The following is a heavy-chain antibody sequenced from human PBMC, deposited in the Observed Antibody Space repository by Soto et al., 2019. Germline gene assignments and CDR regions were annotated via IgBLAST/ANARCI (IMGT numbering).Heavy chain of an antibody. J-gene: IGHJ4*02. Sequence: QVQLVESGGGVVQPGRSLRLSCAASGFTFSSYGMHWVRQAPGKGLEWVAVISYDGSNKYYADSVKGRFTISRDNSKNTLYLQMNSLRAEDTAVYYCANVAVAAQENYFDYWGQGTLVTVSS. V-gene: IGHV3-30*18. D-gene: IGHD6-19*01. CDR3: ANVAVAAQENYFDY. CDR2: ISYDGSNK. CDR1: GFTFSSYG.